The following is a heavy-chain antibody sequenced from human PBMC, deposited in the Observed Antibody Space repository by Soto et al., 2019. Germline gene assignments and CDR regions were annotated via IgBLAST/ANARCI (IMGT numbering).Heavy chain of an antibody. Sequence: SETLSLTCTVSGGSISSSSYYWGWIRQPPGKGLEWIGSIYCSGSTYYNPSLKSRVTISVDTSKNQFSLKLSSVTAADTAVYYCASGLNSYSSSWGSHAFDIWGQGTMVTVSS. J-gene: IGHJ3*02. CDR2: IYCSGST. CDR3: ASGLNSYSSSWGSHAFDI. CDR1: GGSISSSSYY. D-gene: IGHD6-13*01. V-gene: IGHV4-39*01.